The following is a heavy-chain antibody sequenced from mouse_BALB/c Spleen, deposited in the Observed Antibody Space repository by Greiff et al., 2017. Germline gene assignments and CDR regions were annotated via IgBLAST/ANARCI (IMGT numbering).Heavy chain of an antibody. CDR2: INPGSGGT. V-gene: IGHV1-54*01. J-gene: IGHJ4*01. D-gene: IGHD4-1*01. CDR3: ARAGTYYAMDY. CDR1: GYAFTNYL. Sequence: QVQLKESGAELVRPGTSVKVSCKASGYAFTNYLIEWVKQRPGQGLEWIGVINPGSGGTNYNEKFKGKATLTADKSSSTAYMQLSSLTSDDSAVYFCARAGTYYAMDYWGQGTSVTVSS.